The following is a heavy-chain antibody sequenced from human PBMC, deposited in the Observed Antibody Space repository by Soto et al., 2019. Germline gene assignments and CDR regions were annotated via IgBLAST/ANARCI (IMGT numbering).Heavy chain of an antibody. Sequence: EVQLEASGGGLVQPGRSLRLSCAGSGFTFDDYAMHWVRQAPGKGLEWVSGISWNSGNIGYADSVKGRFTISRDNARNSLFLQMNSLRAEDTALYYCAREDLRSHFAFWSQGALVTVSS. D-gene: IGHD5-12*01. CDR1: GFTFDDYA. CDR3: AREDLRSHFAF. V-gene: IGHV3-9*01. CDR2: ISWNSGNI. J-gene: IGHJ4*02.